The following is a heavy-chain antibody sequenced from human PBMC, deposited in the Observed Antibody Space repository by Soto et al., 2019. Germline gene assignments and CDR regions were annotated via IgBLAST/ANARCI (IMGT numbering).Heavy chain of an antibody. J-gene: IGHJ4*02. CDR3: AGGAQPIDY. Sequence: QVHLVQSGAEVKKPGASVKVSCKASGYTFTSYHINWVRQAPGQWLEWMGWISAYNGNTNYAQKLQGRVTMTTDTSTSTALMELRCLRTDDTAVYYCAGGAQPIDYWGQGTLVTVSS. V-gene: IGHV1-18*01. CDR1: GYTFTSYH. CDR2: ISAYNGNT.